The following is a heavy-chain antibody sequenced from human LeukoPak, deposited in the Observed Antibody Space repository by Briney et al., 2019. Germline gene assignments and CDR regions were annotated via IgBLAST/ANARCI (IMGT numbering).Heavy chain of an antibody. Sequence: PSETLSLTCTVSGGSISSSSYYWGWIRQPPGKGLEWIGSIYYSGSTYYNPSLKSRVTISVDTSKNQFSLKLSSVTAADTAVYYCASSDCSGGSCYLNWFDPWGQGTLLTVSS. CDR3: ASSDCSGGSCYLNWFDP. V-gene: IGHV4-39*07. J-gene: IGHJ5*02. CDR1: GGSISSSSYY. CDR2: IYYSGST. D-gene: IGHD2-15*01.